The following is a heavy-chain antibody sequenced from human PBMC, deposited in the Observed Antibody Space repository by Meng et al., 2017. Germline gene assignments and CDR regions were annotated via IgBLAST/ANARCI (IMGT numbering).Heavy chain of an antibody. D-gene: IGHD4-23*01. V-gene: IGHV3-11*01. CDR3: AREGGGNGLDY. J-gene: IGHJ4*02. CDR1: GFPFRDYY. Sequence: QVTLVGAGGGGVPPGRSLGLSCAALGFPFRDYYMSVIRQAPGKGLGWVSYISSSGSTIYYADSVKGRFTISRDNAKNSLYLQMNSLRAEDTAVYYCAREGGGNGLDYWGQGTLVTVSS. CDR2: ISSSGSTI.